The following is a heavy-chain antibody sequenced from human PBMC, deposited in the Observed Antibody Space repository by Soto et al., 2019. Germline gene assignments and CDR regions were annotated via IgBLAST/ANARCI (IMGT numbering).Heavy chain of an antibody. D-gene: IGHD2-15*01. J-gene: IGHJ6*02. CDR2: INPNSGGT. V-gene: IGHV1-2*04. Sequence: ASVKVCCKASGYTFTGYYMHWVRQAPGQGLEWMGRINPNSGGTNYAQKFQGWVTMTRDTSISTAYMELSMLRYDDTAVYYCARGSGRYCSGGSCLDMDVSGPGT. CDR3: ARGSGRYCSGGSCLDMDV. CDR1: GYTFTGYY.